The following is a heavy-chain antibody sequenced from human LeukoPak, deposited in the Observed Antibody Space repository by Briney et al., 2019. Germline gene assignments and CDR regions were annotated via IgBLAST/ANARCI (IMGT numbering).Heavy chain of an antibody. D-gene: IGHD2-2*01. J-gene: IGHJ3*02. CDR1: GFTFSSYV. V-gene: IGHV3-33*06. Sequence: SGGSLRLSCAASGFTFSSYVMHWVRQAPGKGLEWVAVIWCDGSNKYYADSVKGRFTISRDNSKNTLYLQMNSLRAEDTAVYYCAKDCGSTSCYDAFDIWGQGTMVTVSS. CDR2: IWCDGSNK. CDR3: AKDCGSTSCYDAFDI.